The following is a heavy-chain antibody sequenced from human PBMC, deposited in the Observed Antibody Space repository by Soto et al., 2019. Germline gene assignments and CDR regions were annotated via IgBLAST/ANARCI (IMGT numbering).Heavy chain of an antibody. CDR2: VYYSGST. D-gene: IGHD2-21*02. CDR3: ARGPTAHYYYGMDV. Sequence: PSETLSLTCTVSGGSISSGGYYWSWIRQHPGKGLEWIGYVYYSGSTYYNPSLKSRVTISVDTSKNQFSLKLSSVTAADTAVYFCARGPTAHYYYGMDVCGQGTTVTVSS. V-gene: IGHV4-31*03. CDR1: GGSISSGGYY. J-gene: IGHJ6*02.